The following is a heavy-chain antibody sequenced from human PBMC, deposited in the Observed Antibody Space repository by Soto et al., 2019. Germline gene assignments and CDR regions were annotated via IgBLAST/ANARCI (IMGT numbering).Heavy chain of an antibody. CDR1: GFTFGDYA. Sequence: GGSLRLSCTASGFTFGDYAMSWFRQAPGKGLEWVGFIRSKAYGGPTEYAATVKGRLTSSRDDSKSIAYLQMNCLKTEDTAVYYCTRVRCSTSCYPEVYYMDVWGKGTTVTVSS. V-gene: IGHV3-49*03. CDR2: IRSKAYGGPT. CDR3: TRVRCSTSCYPEVYYMDV. J-gene: IGHJ6*03. D-gene: IGHD2-2*01.